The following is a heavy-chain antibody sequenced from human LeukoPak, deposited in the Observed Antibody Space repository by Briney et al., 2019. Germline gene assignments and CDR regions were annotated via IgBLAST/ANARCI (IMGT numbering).Heavy chain of an antibody. CDR2: INHSGST. D-gene: IGHD6-19*01. J-gene: IGHJ4*02. CDR3: ARGGGSSGWYYDY. CDR1: GGSFSGYY. V-gene: IGHV4-34*01. Sequence: SETLSLTCAVYGGSFSGYYWSWIRQPPGKGLEWIGEINHSGSTNYNPSLKSRVTISVDTSKNQFSLKLSSVTAADTAVYYCARGGGSSGWYYDYWGQGTLVTVSS.